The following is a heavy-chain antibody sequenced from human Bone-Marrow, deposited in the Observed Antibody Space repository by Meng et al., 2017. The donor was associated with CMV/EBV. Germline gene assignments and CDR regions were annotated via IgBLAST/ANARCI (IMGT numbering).Heavy chain of an antibody. D-gene: IGHD2-2*01. J-gene: IGHJ4*02. Sequence: ASVKVSCKASGYTFTGYYMHWVRQAPGQGLEWMGWISAYNGNTNYAQKLQGRVTMTTDTSTSTAYMELRSLRSDDTAVYYCARVLVPGAVDYWGQGTLVTVYS. CDR2: ISAYNGNT. CDR1: GYTFTGYY. V-gene: IGHV1-18*04. CDR3: ARVLVPGAVDY.